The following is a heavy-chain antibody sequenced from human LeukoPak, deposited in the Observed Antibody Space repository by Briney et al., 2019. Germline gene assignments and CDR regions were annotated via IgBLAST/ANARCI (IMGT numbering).Heavy chain of an antibody. D-gene: IGHD5-12*01. CDR3: ARGRGAGYDSEDY. CDR2: IYYSGST. J-gene: IGHJ4*02. Sequence: SETLSLTCTVSGGSISSYYWSWLRQPPGKGLEWLGYIYYSGSTNYNPSLKSRVTISVDTSKNQFFLKLSSVTAADTAVYYCARGRGAGYDSEDYWGQGTLVTVSS. CDR1: GGSISSYY. V-gene: IGHV4-59*01.